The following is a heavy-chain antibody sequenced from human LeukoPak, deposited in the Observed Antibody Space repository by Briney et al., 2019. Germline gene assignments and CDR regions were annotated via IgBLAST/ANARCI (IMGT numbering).Heavy chain of an antibody. CDR2: INGYNGNT. Sequence: ASVKVSCKASGYTFIGNGITWVRQAPGQGLEWMGWINGYNGNTAYAQMLAGRFTMTTDTSTTTAYMELRGLRSDDTAVYYCARSGYCSGASCYEEGIDYWGQGTLVTVSS. CDR3: ARSGYCSGASCYEEGIDY. CDR1: GYTFIGNG. D-gene: IGHD2-2*01. V-gene: IGHV1-18*01. J-gene: IGHJ4*02.